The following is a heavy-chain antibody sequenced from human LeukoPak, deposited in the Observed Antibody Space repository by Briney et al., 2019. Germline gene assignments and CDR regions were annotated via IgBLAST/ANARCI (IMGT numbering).Heavy chain of an antibody. Sequence: GGSLRLSCAASGFTFSSYEMNWVRQAPGKGLEWVSYITTGISYIYYADSVKGRFTISRDNAKNSLYLQMNSLRAEDTAVYYCATGTAAFDVWGQGTLVTVSS. CDR2: ITTGISYI. D-gene: IGHD1-14*01. V-gene: IGHV3-21*01. CDR1: GFTFSSYE. J-gene: IGHJ3*01. CDR3: ATGTAAFDV.